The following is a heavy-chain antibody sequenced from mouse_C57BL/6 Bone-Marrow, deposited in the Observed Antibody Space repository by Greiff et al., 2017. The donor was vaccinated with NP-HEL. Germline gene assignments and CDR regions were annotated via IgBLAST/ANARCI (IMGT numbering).Heavy chain of an antibody. CDR1: GYTFTSYW. Sequence: VQLQQPGAELVRPGSSVKLSCKASGYTFTSYWMDWVKQRPGQGLDWIGNIYPSDSETHYNQKFKDKATLTVDKSSSTAYMQLSSLTAEDSAVYYCARGSGAYWGQGTLVTVSA. CDR2: IYPSDSET. D-gene: IGHD3-2*02. V-gene: IGHV1-61*01. CDR3: ARGSGAY. J-gene: IGHJ3*01.